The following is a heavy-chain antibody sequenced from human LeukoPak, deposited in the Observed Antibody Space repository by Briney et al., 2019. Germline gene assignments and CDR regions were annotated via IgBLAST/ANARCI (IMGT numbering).Heavy chain of an antibody. D-gene: IGHD5-24*01. CDR3: ARGKRGDLRDGSWYFDY. Sequence: GGSLRLSCAASGFTFSSFSMNWVRQAPGKGLDWVSYISSSSTYTNNPDSVKGRFTISIDNAKNSLYLQMNSLRAEDTAVYYCARGKRGDLRDGSWYFDYWGQGPLVTVSS. V-gene: IGHV3-21*05. CDR2: ISSSSTYT. CDR1: GFTFSSFS. J-gene: IGHJ4*02.